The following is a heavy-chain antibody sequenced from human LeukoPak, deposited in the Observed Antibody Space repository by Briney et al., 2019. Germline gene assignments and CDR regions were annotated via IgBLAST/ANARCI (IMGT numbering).Heavy chain of an antibody. CDR2: INPGGGSP. J-gene: IGHJ4*02. D-gene: IGHD5-18*01. CDR1: GYTFTSYG. CDR3: ARWNTAMDS. Sequence: GASVKVSCKASGYTFTSYGISWVRQAPGQGLEWMGIINPGGGSPSYAQKFQGRVTMTRDTSTSTVYMELSSLRSEDTAVYYCARWNTAMDSWGQGTLVTVSS. V-gene: IGHV1-46*01.